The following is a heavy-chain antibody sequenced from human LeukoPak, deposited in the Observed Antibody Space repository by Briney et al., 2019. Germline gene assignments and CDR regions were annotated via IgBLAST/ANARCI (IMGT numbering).Heavy chain of an antibody. V-gene: IGHV1-69*05. CDR2: IIPIFGTA. D-gene: IGHD4-11*01. Sequence: SVKVSCKASGGSFSSYAISWVRQAPGQGLEWMGGIIPIFGTANYAQKFQGRVTITTDESTSTAYMELSSLRSEDTAVYYCARAGKTTVGDDDAFDIWGQGTMVTVSS. CDR3: ARAGKTTVGDDDAFDI. J-gene: IGHJ3*02. CDR1: GGSFSSYA.